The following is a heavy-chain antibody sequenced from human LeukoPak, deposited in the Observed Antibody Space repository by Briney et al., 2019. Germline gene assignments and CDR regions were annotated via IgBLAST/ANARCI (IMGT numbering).Heavy chain of an antibody. Sequence: SETLSLTCTVSGGSISSYYWSWIRQPPGKGLEWIGYIYYSGSTNYNPSLKSRVTISVDTSKNQFSLKLSSVTAADTAVYYCARAGLELLPPDYYYYYMDVWGKGTTVTVSS. V-gene: IGHV4-59*01. CDR1: GGSISSYY. J-gene: IGHJ6*03. CDR2: IYYSGST. D-gene: IGHD3-3*01. CDR3: ARAGLELLPPDYYYYYMDV.